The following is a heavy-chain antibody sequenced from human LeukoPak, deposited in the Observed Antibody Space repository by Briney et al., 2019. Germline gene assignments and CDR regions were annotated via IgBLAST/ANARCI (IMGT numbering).Heavy chain of an antibody. D-gene: IGHD3-10*01. J-gene: IGHJ4*02. CDR1: GFTFSSYW. V-gene: IGHV3-7*01. Sequence: GGSLRLSCAASGFTFSSYWMTWVRQAPGKGLEWVANINQDGSQKYYVDSVKGRFTISRDNAKNSLYLQMNSLRAEDTAVYYCARDHYIGRGNSWGQGTLVTVSS. CDR3: ARDHYIGRGNS. CDR2: INQDGSQK.